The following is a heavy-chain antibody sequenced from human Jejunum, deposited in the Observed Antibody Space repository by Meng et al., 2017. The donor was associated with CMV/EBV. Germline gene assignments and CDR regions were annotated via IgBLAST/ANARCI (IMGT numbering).Heavy chain of an antibody. CDR1: GYTFTNYS. J-gene: IGHJ4*02. D-gene: IGHD1-26*01. V-gene: IGHV1-18*01. CDR3: ARVEVGITSGDY. Sequence: QAELVQAGGEEKKPGASVNVSCKASGYTFTNYSITWVRQAPGQGLEWMGWINAYNGDTNYAQTLQGRVTMTTDTSTSTAYMELRSLRSDDTAVYYCARVEVGITSGDYWGQGTLVTVSS. CDR2: INAYNGDT.